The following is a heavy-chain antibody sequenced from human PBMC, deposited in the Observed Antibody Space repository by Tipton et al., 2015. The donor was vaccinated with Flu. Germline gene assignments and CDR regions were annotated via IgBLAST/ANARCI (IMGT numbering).Heavy chain of an antibody. CDR3: AKDRGGLVDTGTMDV. D-gene: IGHD6-6*01. CDR2: IGWNSGSI. CDR1: GLTFDGYA. J-gene: IGHJ6*02. Sequence: SLRLSCAASGLTFDGYAMHWVRQAPGKGLEWVSGIGWNSGSIGYADSVKGRFTISRDNARNSLYLQMNSLRAEDTALYYCAKDRGGLVDTGTMDVWGQGTTVTVSS. V-gene: IGHV3-9*01.